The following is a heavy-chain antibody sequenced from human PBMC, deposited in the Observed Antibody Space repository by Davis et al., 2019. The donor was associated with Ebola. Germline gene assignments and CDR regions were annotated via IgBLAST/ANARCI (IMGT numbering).Heavy chain of an antibody. Sequence: GGSLRLSCAASGFTFSSYAMHWVRQASGKGLEWVGRIRSKANSYATAYAASVKGRFTISRDDSKNTAYLQMNSLKTEDTAVYYCARAGYCSSTSCQNYYYYYGMDVWGQGTTVTVSS. D-gene: IGHD2-2*01. J-gene: IGHJ6*02. V-gene: IGHV3-73*01. CDR2: IRSKANSYAT. CDR1: GFTFSSYA. CDR3: ARAGYCSSTSCQNYYYYYGMDV.